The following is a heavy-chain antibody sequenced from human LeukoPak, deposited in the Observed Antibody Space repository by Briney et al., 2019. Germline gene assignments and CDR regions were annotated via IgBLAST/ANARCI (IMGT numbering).Heavy chain of an antibody. CDR2: IYTSGST. D-gene: IGHD6-13*01. CDR1: GGSISSYY. Sequence: SETLSLTCTVSGGSISSYYWSWIRQPAGKGLEWIGRIYTSGSTNYNPSLKSRVTISVDTSKNQFSLKLSSVTAADTAVYYCARGPAAGTPNWFDPWGQGTLVTVSS. V-gene: IGHV4-4*07. J-gene: IGHJ5*02. CDR3: ARGPAAGTPNWFDP.